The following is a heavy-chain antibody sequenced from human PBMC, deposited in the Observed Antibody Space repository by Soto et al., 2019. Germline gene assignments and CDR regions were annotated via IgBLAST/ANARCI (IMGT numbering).Heavy chain of an antibody. V-gene: IGHV1-18*01. CDR2: ISAYNGNT. D-gene: IGHD3-22*01. Sequence: QVQLVQSGAEVKKPGASVKVSCKASGYTFTSYGISWVRQAPGQGLEWMGWISAYNGNTNYAQKLQGRVTMTTDTSTSTDYMELRSLRSDDTAVYYCAREVSDDYDNSGYTIDYWGQGTLVTVSS. CDR1: GYTFTSYG. J-gene: IGHJ4*02. CDR3: AREVSDDYDNSGYTIDY.